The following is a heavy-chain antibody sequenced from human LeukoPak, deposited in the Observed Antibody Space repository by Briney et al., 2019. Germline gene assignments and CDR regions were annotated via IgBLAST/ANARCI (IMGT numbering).Heavy chain of an antibody. CDR3: AKDLDYSTPYYFDY. D-gene: IGHD4-11*01. V-gene: IGHV3-30*02. CDR2: IRYDGSNK. Sequence: GGSLRLSCAAPGFTFSSYGMHWVRQAPGKGLEWVAFIRYDGSNKYYADSVKGRFTISRDNSKSTLYLQMNSLRAEDTAVYYCAKDLDYSTPYYFDYWGQGTLVTVSS. J-gene: IGHJ4*02. CDR1: GFTFSSYG.